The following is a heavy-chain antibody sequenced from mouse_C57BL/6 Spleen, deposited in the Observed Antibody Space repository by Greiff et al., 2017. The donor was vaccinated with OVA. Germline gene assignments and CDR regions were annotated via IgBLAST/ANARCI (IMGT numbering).Heavy chain of an antibody. CDR2: IDPEDGDN. J-gene: IGHJ2*01. V-gene: IGHV14-1*01. CDR1: GFNIKDYY. CDR3: TTGGYYGNYDYFDY. D-gene: IGHD2-1*01. Sequence: VQLQQSGAELVRPGASVKLSCTASGFNIKDYYMHWVKQRPEQGLEWIGRIDPEDGDNEYAPKFQGKATMTADTSSNTAYLQLSSLTSEDTAVYYCTTGGYYGNYDYFDYWGQGTTLTVAS.